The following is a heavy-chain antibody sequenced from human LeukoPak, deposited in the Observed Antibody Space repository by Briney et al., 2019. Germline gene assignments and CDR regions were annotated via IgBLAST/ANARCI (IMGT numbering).Heavy chain of an antibody. V-gene: IGHV1-58*01. CDR2: IVVGSGNT. Sequence: ASVNVSCKASGFTVTSSAVQWVRQARGQRLEWIGWIVVGSGNTNYAQKFQERVTITRDMSTSTAYMELSSLRSEDTAVYYCAADLAVAELAFDYWGQGTLVTVSS. D-gene: IGHD6-19*01. CDR1: GFTVTSSA. J-gene: IGHJ4*02. CDR3: AADLAVAELAFDY.